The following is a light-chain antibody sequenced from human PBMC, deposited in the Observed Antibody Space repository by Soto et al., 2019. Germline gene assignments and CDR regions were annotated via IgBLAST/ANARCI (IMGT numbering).Light chain of an antibody. CDR3: QQYYSTPRT. CDR2: WAS. V-gene: IGKV4-1*01. Sequence: DIVMTQSPDSLAVSLGERATINSKSSQTVLDSFNNKDYLTWYQQKPGQPPKLLIYWASTREFGVPDRFSGSGSGTDFTLTISSLQAEDVAVYYCQQYYSTPRTFGHGTKVEIK. CDR1: QTVLDSFNNKDY. J-gene: IGKJ1*01.